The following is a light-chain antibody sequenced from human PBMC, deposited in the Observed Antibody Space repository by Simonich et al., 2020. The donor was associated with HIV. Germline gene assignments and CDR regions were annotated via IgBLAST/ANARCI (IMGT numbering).Light chain of an antibody. V-gene: IGKV3-11*01. CDR3: QQYNNWPPLT. CDR2: DAS. CDR1: QRVSSY. Sequence: IVMTQSPATLSVSPGERATLSCRASQRVSSYLAWYQQKPGQAPRLLIYDASNRATGIPARFSGSGSGTDFTLTISSLEPEDFAVYYCQQYNNWPPLTFGGGTKVEIK. J-gene: IGKJ4*01.